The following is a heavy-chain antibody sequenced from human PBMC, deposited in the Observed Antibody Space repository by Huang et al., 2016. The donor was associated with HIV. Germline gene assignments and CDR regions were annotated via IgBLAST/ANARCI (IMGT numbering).Heavy chain of an antibody. CDR2: VIPIFDTP. D-gene: IGHD3-10*01. J-gene: IGHJ4*02. CDR3: ARYHDIYYFGSGRAGFFDY. Sequence: SWVRQAPGQGLEWMGGVIPIFDTPNYAQKFLDRLTITADESTNTSYMELRSLRSDDTAVYYCARYHDIYYFGSGRAGFFDYWGQGTLVTVSS. V-gene: IGHV1-69*01.